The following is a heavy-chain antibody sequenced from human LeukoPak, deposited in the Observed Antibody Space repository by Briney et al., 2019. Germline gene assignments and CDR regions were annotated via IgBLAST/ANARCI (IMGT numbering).Heavy chain of an antibody. J-gene: IGHJ1*01. CDR1: GGSISSSGYY. D-gene: IGHD6-13*01. CDR3: ARILLYSSSWPYQFEH. V-gene: IGHV4-31*03. Sequence: SQTLSLTCTVSGGSISSSGYYWSWIRQHPGKGLEWIGYMYYSGSTYYNPSLKSRVSISVDTSKNQFSLKLSSMTAADTAVYYCARILLYSSSWPYQFEHWGQGTLVTVSS. CDR2: MYYSGST.